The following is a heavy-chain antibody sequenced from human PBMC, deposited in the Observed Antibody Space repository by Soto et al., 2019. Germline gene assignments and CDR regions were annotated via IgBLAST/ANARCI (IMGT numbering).Heavy chain of an antibody. V-gene: IGHV3-23*01. CDR2: ISGSGGST. CDR1: GFTFSSYA. J-gene: IGHJ4*02. Sequence: GGSLRLSCAASGFTFSSYAMSWVCQAPGKGLEWVSAISGSGGSTYYADSVKGRFTISRDNSKNTLYLQMNSLRAEDTAVYYCAKDCYDFWSGYYTCDYWGQGTLVTVSS. CDR3: AKDCYDFWSGYYTCDY. D-gene: IGHD3-3*01.